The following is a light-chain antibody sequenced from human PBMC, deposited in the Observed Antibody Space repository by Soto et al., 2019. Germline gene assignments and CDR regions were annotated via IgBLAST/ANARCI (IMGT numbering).Light chain of an antibody. V-gene: IGKV3-15*01. CDR2: GAS. CDR1: QSVSTR. CDR3: QQYNNWPRT. Sequence: EILMTQSPATLSVSPGETATLSCRASQSVSTRLAWYQQKPGQAPRLLINGASTRATGVPARFSGWGSGTESTLTISSLQSEDFAVYYCQQYNNWPRTFGQGTKVDIK. J-gene: IGKJ1*01.